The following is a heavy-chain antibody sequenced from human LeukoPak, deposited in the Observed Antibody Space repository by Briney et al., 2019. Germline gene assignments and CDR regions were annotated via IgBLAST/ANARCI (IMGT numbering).Heavy chain of an antibody. Sequence: SETLSLTCTVSGYSIRSNYWSWTRQPPGEGLEWIGYIYYSGSTNYNPSLKSRVTISVDTSKPQFSLKLSSVTAADTAVYYCARSIAARSSWLDPWGQGTLGTVSS. J-gene: IGHJ5*02. D-gene: IGHD6-6*01. CDR1: GYSIRSNY. CDR3: ARSIAARSSWLDP. CDR2: IYYSGST. V-gene: IGHV4-59*08.